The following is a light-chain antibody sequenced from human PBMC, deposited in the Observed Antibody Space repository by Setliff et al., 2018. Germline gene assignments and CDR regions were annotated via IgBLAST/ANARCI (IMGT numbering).Light chain of an antibody. Sequence: QSALTQPASVSGSPGQSITISCSGTSNDVGAYDLVSWYQQHPNKAPKLLIYEVTKRPSGVSDRFSGSKSGNTASLTISGLQAEDEAYYYCLSYTSKTTHALFAGGTKVTVL. J-gene: IGLJ2*01. CDR3: LSYTSKTTHAL. V-gene: IGLV2-14*03. CDR2: EVT. CDR1: SNDVGAYDL.